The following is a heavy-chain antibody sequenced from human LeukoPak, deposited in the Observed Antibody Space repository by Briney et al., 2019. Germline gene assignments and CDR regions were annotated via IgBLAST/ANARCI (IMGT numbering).Heavy chain of an antibody. CDR3: ATIRYTTSWYYFDY. CDR2: IYYSGST. Sequence: SETLSLTCTVSGGSISRYYWSWIRQPPGKGLEWIGYIYYSGSTNYNPSLKSRVTISVDTSKNQFSLELSSVTAADTAVYYCATIRYTTSWYYFDYWGQGTLVTVSS. V-gene: IGHV4-59*01. CDR1: GGSISRYY. J-gene: IGHJ4*02. D-gene: IGHD6-13*01.